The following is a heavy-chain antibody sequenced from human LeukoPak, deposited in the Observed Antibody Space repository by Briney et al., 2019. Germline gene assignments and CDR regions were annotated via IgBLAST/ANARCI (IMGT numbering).Heavy chain of an antibody. D-gene: IGHD3-22*01. J-gene: IGHJ4*02. CDR3: VRLWDSSGFFGY. CDR1: GFTFSNYW. Sequence: PGGSLRLSCVASGFTFSNYWMSWVRQAPGKGLEWVANIQKDGSEKHYVASVGGRFTISRDNAENSLFLQLNSLRVGDTAVYYCVRLWDSSGFFGYWGQGALVTVSS. CDR2: IQKDGSEK. V-gene: IGHV3-7*01.